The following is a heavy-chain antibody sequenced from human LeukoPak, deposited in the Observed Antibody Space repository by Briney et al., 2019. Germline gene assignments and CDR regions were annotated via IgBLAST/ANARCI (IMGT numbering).Heavy chain of an antibody. J-gene: IGHJ4*02. V-gene: IGHV1-18*01. CDR2: ISAYNGNT. D-gene: IGHD3-22*01. Sequence: ASVKVSCKASGYTFTSYGLSWVRQAPGQGLEGMGWISAYNGNTKYAQNVQGRVTMTTDTSTSTAYMELRGLRSDDTAVYYCARDQDGDYYDSRPPSSSGYWGQGTLVTVSS. CDR3: ARDQDGDYYDSRPPSSSGY. CDR1: GYTFTSYG.